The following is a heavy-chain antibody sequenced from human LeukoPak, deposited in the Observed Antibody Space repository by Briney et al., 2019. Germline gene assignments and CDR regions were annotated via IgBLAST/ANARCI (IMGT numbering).Heavy chain of an antibody. CDR2: ITSSSSYV. J-gene: IGHJ6*03. Sequence: GGSLRLSCVASGLTFRNAWMTWVRQAPGQRLEWVSSITSSSSYVFYADSVKGRFTISRDNAQNSLYLQMNSLRAEDTAVYYCARDPYSGSYGNNYYYYMDVWGKGTTVTISS. D-gene: IGHD5-12*01. V-gene: IGHV3-21*01. CDR1: GLTFRNAW. CDR3: ARDPYSGSYGNNYYYYMDV.